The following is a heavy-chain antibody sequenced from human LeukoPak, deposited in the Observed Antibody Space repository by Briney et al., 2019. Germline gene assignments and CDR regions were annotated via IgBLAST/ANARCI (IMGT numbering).Heavy chain of an antibody. J-gene: IGHJ6*02. CDR2: IIPILGIA. V-gene: IGHV1-69*04. CDR3: AREYYYYGMDV. CDR1: GGTFSSYA. Sequence: SVKVSCTASGGTFSSYAISWGRQAPGQGLEWMGRIIPILGIANYAQKFQGRVTITADKSTSTAYMELSSLRSEDTAVYYCAREYYYYGMDVWGQGTTVTVSS.